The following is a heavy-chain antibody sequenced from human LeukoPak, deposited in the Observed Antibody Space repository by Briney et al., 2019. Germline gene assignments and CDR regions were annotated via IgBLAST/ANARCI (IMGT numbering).Heavy chain of an antibody. CDR2: ISGGGIST. V-gene: IGHV3-23*01. CDR1: GFTFSSSA. D-gene: IGHD3-9*01. Sequence: GGSLRLSCAASGFTFSSSAMSWVRQAPGKGLEWVSAISGGGISTYYADSVKGRFTISRDNSKNTLYLQMNSLRAEDTAVYYCAKSPAPTAYFDWSEDYYFDYWGQGTLVTVSS. J-gene: IGHJ4*02. CDR3: AKSPAPTAYFDWSEDYYFDY.